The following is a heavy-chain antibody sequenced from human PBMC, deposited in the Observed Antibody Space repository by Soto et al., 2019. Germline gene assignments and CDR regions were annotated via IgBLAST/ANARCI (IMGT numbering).Heavy chain of an antibody. CDR2: INSDGSRT. Sequence: EVQLVESGGGLVQPGGSLRLSCAASGFTFSSSWMHWVRQAPGKGLVWVSRINSDGSRTNYADSVKGRFTISRDNAKNTLYLQMNSQRAEDTALYYCARGPTGWYGYDYWGQGTLVTVSS. J-gene: IGHJ4*02. CDR3: ARGPTGWYGYDY. CDR1: GFTFSSSW. V-gene: IGHV3-74*01. D-gene: IGHD6-19*01.